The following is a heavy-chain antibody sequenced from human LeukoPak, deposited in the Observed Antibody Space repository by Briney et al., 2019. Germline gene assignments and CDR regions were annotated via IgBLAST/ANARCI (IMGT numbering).Heavy chain of an antibody. CDR3: ATGAGDFDH. CDR1: GFTFSSYW. D-gene: IGHD1-14*01. J-gene: IGHJ4*02. CDR2: MKQDGSEI. Sequence: PGRSLRLSCAASGFTFSSYWMSWVRQAPGKGLEWVANMKQDGSEIYYVASVKGRFTISRDNAKNSLYLQMNSLRAEDAAVYYCATGAGDFDHWGQGILVTVSS. V-gene: IGHV3-7*01.